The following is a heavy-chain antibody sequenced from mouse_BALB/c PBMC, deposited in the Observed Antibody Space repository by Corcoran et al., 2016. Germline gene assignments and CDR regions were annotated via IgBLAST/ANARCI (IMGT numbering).Heavy chain of an antibody. CDR1: GYSFTGYY. V-gene: IGHV1-26*01. Sequence: EVQLQQSGPELVKPGASVKISCKASGYSFTGYYMHWVKQSHVKSLEWIGRINPYNGATSYNQNFKDKASLTVDKSSSTAYMELHSLTSEDSAVYHCARGVTTATSWFAYWGQGTLVTVSA. J-gene: IGHJ3*01. CDR3: ARGVTTATSWFAY. CDR2: INPYNGAT. D-gene: IGHD1-2*01.